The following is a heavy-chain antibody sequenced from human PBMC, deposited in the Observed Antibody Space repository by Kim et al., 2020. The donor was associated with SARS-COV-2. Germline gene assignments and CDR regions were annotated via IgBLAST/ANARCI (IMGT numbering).Heavy chain of an antibody. CDR2: IYPADSDT. V-gene: IGHV5-51*01. J-gene: IGHJ5*02. CDR3: TRHAGIKLLPDP. Sequence: GESLKISCKGSGYNFITYWIAWVRQTPGKGLEWMGIIYPADSDTRYSPSFQGQVTISADKSLSTAYLQWNTLKASDSAMYYCTRHAGIKLLPDPWGQGTLVTVSS. D-gene: IGHD3-10*01. CDR1: GYNFITYW.